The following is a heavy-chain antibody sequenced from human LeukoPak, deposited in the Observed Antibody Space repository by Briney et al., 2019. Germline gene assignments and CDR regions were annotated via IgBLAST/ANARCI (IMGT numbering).Heavy chain of an antibody. CDR3: AREGSRSSLGGYGY. J-gene: IGHJ4*02. CDR1: GYSFRSYY. Sequence: ASVKVSCKASGYSFRSYYINWVRQAPGQGLEWMGLINPGGDYTKYAQTFQGGVTMTRDTSTNTVYMHLSSLRSEDTAIYHCAREGSRSSLGGYGYWGQGTLVTVSS. V-gene: IGHV1-46*01. D-gene: IGHD6-6*01. CDR2: INPGGDYT.